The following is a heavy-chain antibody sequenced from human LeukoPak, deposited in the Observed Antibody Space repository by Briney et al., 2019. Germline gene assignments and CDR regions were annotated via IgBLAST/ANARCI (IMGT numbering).Heavy chain of an antibody. CDR1: GFTFDDYA. J-gene: IGHJ4*02. D-gene: IGHD6-19*01. V-gene: IGHV3-9*01. CDR2: ISWNSGSI. CDR3: AKDYSSGWYIDY. Sequence: GGSLRLSCAASGFTFDDYAMHWVRQAPGRGLEWVSGISWNSGSIGYADSVKGRFTISRDNAKNSLYLQMNSLRAEDTALYYCAKDYSSGWYIDYWGQGTLVTVSS.